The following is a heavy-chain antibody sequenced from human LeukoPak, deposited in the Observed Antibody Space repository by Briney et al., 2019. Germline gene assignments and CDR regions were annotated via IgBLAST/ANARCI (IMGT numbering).Heavy chain of an antibody. D-gene: IGHD6-13*01. J-gene: IGHJ4*02. CDR2: IYGSESI. CDR3: ARHDLHSSSWYYFDY. V-gene: IGHV4-4*07. CDR1: GASISIYY. Sequence: SETLSLTCTVSGASISIYYWSWIRQPAGKGLEWIGCIYGSESINYNPSLKSRVTMSVDTSKNQFSLKLSSVTAADTAVYYCARHDLHSSSWYYFDYWGQGTLVTVSS.